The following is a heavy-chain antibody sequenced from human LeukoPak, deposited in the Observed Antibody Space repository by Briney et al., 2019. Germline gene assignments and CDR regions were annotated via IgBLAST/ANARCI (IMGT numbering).Heavy chain of an antibody. J-gene: IGHJ5*02. CDR1: GYTFTSYY. V-gene: IGHV1-46*01. CDR3: ARFVGSGWYGNWFDP. CDR2: INPSGGST. Sequence: ASVKVSCKASGYTFTSYYMHWVRQAPGQGLEWMGIINPSGGSTSYAQKFQGRVTMTRDTSTSTVYMELSSLRSEDTAVYYCARFVGSGWYGNWFDPWGQGTLVTVSS. D-gene: IGHD6-19*01.